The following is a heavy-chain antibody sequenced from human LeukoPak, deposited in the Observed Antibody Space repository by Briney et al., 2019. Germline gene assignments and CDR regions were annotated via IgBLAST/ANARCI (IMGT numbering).Heavy chain of an antibody. CDR3: ATFSDYGDHHFAY. CDR1: GYTLTELS. D-gene: IGHD4-17*01. V-gene: IGHV1-24*01. J-gene: IGHJ4*02. CDR2: FDPEDGET. Sequence: ASVKVSCKVSGYTLTELSMHWVRQAPGKGLEWMGGFDPEDGETIYAQKFQGRVTMTEDTSTDTAYMELSSLKSEGTAVYYCATFSDYGDHHFAYWGQGTLVTVSS.